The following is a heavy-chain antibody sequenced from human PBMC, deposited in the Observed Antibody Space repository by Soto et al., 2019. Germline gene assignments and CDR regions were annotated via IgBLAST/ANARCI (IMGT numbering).Heavy chain of an antibody. J-gene: IGHJ4*02. Sequence: QITLKESGPTLVKPTETLTLTCTFSVFSLSTNGVGVGWIRQPPGKALEWLALIYWDHTNRYSPSLKSRLTSTRDSSKQQAVLTVPSMDTWDAAAYFCASALPVSSRSGAGCYYFDYWGQGTPVTVSS. CDR1: VFSLSTNGVG. CDR2: IYWDHTN. CDR3: ASALPVSSRSGAGCYYFDY. V-gene: IGHV2-5*02. D-gene: IGHD1-26*01.